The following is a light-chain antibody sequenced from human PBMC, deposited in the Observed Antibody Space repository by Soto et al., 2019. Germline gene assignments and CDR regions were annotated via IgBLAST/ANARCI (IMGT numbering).Light chain of an antibody. Sequence: DIQLTQSPSFLSASVGDRVTITCRASQGIDSYLAWYQQKPGKAPKLLIDVASTLQSGIPSRFSGSGSGTEFTLTISSLQPEDFVTYYCQQLKSYPLTFGGGTKVDIK. CDR3: QQLKSYPLT. J-gene: IGKJ4*01. V-gene: IGKV1-9*01. CDR1: QGIDSY. CDR2: VAS.